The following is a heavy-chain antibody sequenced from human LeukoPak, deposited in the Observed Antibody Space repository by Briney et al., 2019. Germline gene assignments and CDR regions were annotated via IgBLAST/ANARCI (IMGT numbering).Heavy chain of an antibody. Sequence: GGSLRLSCAASGFTFSSYWMSWVRQAPGKGLEWVANIKQDGSEKYYVDSVKGRFTISRDNAKNSLYLQINSLRAEDTAVYYCARDQESYYYDSSGTFDYWGQGTLVTVSS. CDR2: IKQDGSEK. J-gene: IGHJ4*02. CDR3: ARDQESYYYDSSGTFDY. D-gene: IGHD3-22*01. CDR1: GFTFSSYW. V-gene: IGHV3-7*01.